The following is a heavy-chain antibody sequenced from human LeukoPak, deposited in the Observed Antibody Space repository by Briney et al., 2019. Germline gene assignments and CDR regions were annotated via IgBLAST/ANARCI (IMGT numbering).Heavy chain of an antibody. CDR3: ARASDSDDAQFDY. V-gene: IGHV4-59*01. CDR1: GGSISSYY. CDR2: VYYSGST. J-gene: IGHJ4*02. D-gene: IGHD1-26*01. Sequence: SETLSLTCTVSGGSISSYYWSWIRQPPGKGLEWIGYVYYSGSTNYNPSLKSRVTISVDTSKNQFSLKLSSVTAADTAVYYCARASDSDDAQFDYWGQGTLVTVSS.